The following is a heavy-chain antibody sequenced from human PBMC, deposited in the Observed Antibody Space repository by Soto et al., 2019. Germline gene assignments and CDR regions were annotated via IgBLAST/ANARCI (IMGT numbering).Heavy chain of an antibody. Sequence: PSETLSLTCGVSGGSLSGATYSWNWIRQTPGKGLEWIGYIFPSGTTYYNPSLRSRVTISIDVSKNQFSLSLRSLTAADTAVYCCARSREFDYWSQGTLVTVSS. CDR3: ARSREFDY. V-gene: IGHV4-30-2*01. CDR2: IFPSGTT. CDR1: GGSLSGATYS. J-gene: IGHJ4*02.